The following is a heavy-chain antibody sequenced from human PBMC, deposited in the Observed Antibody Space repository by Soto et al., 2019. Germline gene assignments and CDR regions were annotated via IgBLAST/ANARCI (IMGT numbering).Heavy chain of an antibody. Sequence: ASVKVSCKASGGTFSSYAISWVRQAPGQGLEWMGGIIPIFGTANYAQKFQGRVTITADKSTSTAYMELSSLRSEDTAVYYCARGYCSSTSCYVYYYYYGMDVWGQGTTVTSP. D-gene: IGHD2-2*01. J-gene: IGHJ6*02. CDR2: IIPIFGTA. CDR3: ARGYCSSTSCYVYYYYYGMDV. V-gene: IGHV1-69*06. CDR1: GGTFSSYA.